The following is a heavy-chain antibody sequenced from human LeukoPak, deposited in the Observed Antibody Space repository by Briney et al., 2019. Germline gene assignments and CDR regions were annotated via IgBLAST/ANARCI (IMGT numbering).Heavy chain of an antibody. J-gene: IGHJ5*02. CDR1: GFPFSSYG. Sequence: AGGSLRLSCAASGFPFSSYGMHWVRQAPGKGLEGVAFIRYDGSNKYYADSVKGRFTISRDNSKNTLYLQMNSLRAEDTAVYYCAKDMGVGWFDPWGQGTLVTVSS. CDR3: AKDMGVGWFDP. CDR2: IRYDGSNK. D-gene: IGHD1-26*01. V-gene: IGHV3-30*02.